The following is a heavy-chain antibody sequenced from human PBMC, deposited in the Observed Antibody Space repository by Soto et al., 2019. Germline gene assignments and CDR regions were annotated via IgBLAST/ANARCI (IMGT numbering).Heavy chain of an antibody. CDR2: ISASGVST. CDR1: GFIFNNYA. Sequence: EVQLLDSGGGLAQPGGSLRVSCAASGFIFNNYAMNWVRQAPGEWLQWVAGISASGVSTYYADSVKGRFIISRDNSSTNLFLQMNSLRAEDPAIYYCAKVPLRPYYFDSCRLGTLVTVSS. D-gene: IGHD4-17*01. V-gene: IGHV3-23*01. CDR3: AKVPLRPYYFDS. J-gene: IGHJ4*02.